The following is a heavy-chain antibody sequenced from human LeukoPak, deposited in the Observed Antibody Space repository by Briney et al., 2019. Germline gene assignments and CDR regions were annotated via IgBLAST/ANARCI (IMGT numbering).Heavy chain of an antibody. J-gene: IGHJ5*02. D-gene: IGHD4-17*01. CDR3: ARDLIHDYGDLNWFDP. CDR2: ISSSGSTI. V-gene: IGHV3-11*01. CDR1: GFTFSDYY. Sequence: GGSLRLSCAASGFTFSDYYMSWIRQAPGKGLEWVSYISSSGSTIYCAGSVKGRFTISRDNAKNSLYLQMNSLRAEDTAVYYCARDLIHDYGDLNWFDPWGQGTLVTVSS.